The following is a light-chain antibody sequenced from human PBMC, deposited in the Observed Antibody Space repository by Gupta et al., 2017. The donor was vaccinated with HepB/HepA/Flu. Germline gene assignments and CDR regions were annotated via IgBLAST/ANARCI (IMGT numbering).Light chain of an antibody. CDR3: QQSDSTPPRT. CDR2: AAS. Sequence: DIQMTQSPSSLSASVGDRVTITCRASQSISSYLNWYQQKPGKAPKLLIYAASSLQSGVPSRFSGSGSGTDFTLTISSLQPEDFATDYCQQSDSTPPRTFGGGTKVEIK. V-gene: IGKV1-39*01. CDR1: QSISSY. J-gene: IGKJ4*01.